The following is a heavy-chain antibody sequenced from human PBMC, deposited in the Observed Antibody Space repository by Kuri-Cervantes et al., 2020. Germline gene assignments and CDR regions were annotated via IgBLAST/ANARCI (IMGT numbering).Heavy chain of an antibody. CDR1: GYTFTSYD. Sequence: ASVKVSCKASGYTFTSYDINWVRQATGQGLEWMGWMNPNSGNTGYAQKFQGRVTMTRNTPISTAYMELSSLRSEDTAVYYCAREAGVKVRGVIIPRYFGLWGRGTLVTVSS. J-gene: IGHJ2*01. CDR3: AREAGVKVRGVIIPRYFGL. CDR2: MNPNSGNT. D-gene: IGHD3-10*01. V-gene: IGHV1-8*01.